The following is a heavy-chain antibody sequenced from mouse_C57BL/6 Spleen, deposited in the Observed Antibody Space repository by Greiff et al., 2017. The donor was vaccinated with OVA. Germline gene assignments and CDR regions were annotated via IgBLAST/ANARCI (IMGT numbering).Heavy chain of an antibody. V-gene: IGHV14-2*01. Sequence: VHVKQSGAELVKPGASVKLSCTASGFNIKDYYLHWVKQRTEQGLEWIGRIDPEDGETKYAPKFQGKATITADTSSNTAYLQLSSLTSEDTAVYYWARATTVVADYWGQGTTLTVSS. CDR1: GFNIKDYY. D-gene: IGHD1-1*01. J-gene: IGHJ2*01. CDR2: IDPEDGET. CDR3: ARATTVVADY.